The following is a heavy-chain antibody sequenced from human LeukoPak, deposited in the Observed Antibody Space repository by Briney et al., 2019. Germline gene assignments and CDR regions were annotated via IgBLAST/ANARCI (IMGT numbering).Heavy chain of an antibody. D-gene: IGHD3-10*01. CDR3: ARGAPLVRGVLIHYYYMDV. V-gene: IGHV3-21*01. CDR2: ISSSSSYI. J-gene: IGHJ6*03. CDR1: GFTFSSYS. Sequence: GGSLRLSCAASGFTFSSYSMNWVRQAPGKGLEWVSSISSSSSYIYYADSVKGRFTISRDNAKNSLYLQMNSLRAEDTAVYYCARGAPLVRGVLIHYYYMDVWGKGTTVTVSS.